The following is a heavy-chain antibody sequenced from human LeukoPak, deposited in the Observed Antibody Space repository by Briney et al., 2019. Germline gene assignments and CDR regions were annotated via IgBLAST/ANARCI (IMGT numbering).Heavy chain of an antibody. CDR3: AKGLLWPPKNFDY. V-gene: IGHV3-23*01. CDR1: GFTFSSYA. Sequence: GSLRLSCAASGFTFSSYAMSWVRQAPGKGLEWVSTISGSGGSTYYADSVKGRFTISRDNSKNTLYLQMNSLRAEDTAVYYCAKGLLWPPKNFDYWGQGTLVTVSS. J-gene: IGHJ4*02. D-gene: IGHD3-10*01. CDR2: ISGSGGST.